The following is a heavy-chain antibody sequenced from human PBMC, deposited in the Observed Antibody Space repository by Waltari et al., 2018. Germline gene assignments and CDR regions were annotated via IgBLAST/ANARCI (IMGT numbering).Heavy chain of an antibody. CDR3: ARVSMTTVTTKAFDI. V-gene: IGHV1-3*01. CDR2: INAGNANT. CDR1: GYTFTSYA. Sequence: QVQLVQSGAEVKKPGASVKVSCKASGYTFTSYAMHWVRQAPGQRREWMGWINAGNANTKYSQKFQCRVTITRDTSASTAYMERSSLRSEDTAVYYCARVSMTTVTTKAFDIWGQGTMVTFSS. J-gene: IGHJ3*02. D-gene: IGHD4-17*01.